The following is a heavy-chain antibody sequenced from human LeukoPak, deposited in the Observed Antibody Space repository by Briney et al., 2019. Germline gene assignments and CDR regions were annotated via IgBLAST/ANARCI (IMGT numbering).Heavy chain of an antibody. CDR3: ARDGGKYSSSWYQYYYYYMDV. Sequence: SVKVSCKASGGTFSSYAISWVRQAPGQGLEWMGGIIPIFGTANYAQKFQGRVTITADKSTSTAYMELSSLRSEDTAVYYCARDGGKYSSSWYQYYYYYMDVWGKGTTVTVSS. CDR2: IIPIFGTA. J-gene: IGHJ6*03. CDR1: GGTFSSYA. V-gene: IGHV1-69*06. D-gene: IGHD6-13*01.